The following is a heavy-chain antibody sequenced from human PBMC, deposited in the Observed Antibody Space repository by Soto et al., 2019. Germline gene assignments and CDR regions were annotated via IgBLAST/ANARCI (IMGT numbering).Heavy chain of an antibody. J-gene: IGHJ4*02. CDR3: ARDTLYLVAARSLDY. V-gene: IGHV1-18*01. D-gene: IGHD2-15*01. Sequence: GASVKVSCKASGYTFTSYGISWVRQAPGQGLEWMGWISAYNGNTNYAQKLQGRVTMTTDTSTSTAYMELRSLRSDDTAVYYCARDTLYLVAARSLDYWGQGTLVTVSS. CDR1: GYTFTSYG. CDR2: ISAYNGNT.